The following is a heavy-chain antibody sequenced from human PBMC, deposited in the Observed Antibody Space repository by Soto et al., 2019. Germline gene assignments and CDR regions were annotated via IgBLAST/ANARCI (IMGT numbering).Heavy chain of an antibody. Sequence: SETLALTCTVSGGSISSYYWSWIRQPAGKGLGWIGRIYTSGSANDNPSLKGRVTMSVDTSKNQFSLKLSSVHAAARAVYYCARGTPSPLIVRSSRGPWFDPWGQGTLVTVSS. CDR3: ARGTPSPLIVRSSRGPWFDP. CDR1: GGSISSYY. J-gene: IGHJ5*02. V-gene: IGHV4-4*07. CDR2: IYTSGSA. D-gene: IGHD2-15*01.